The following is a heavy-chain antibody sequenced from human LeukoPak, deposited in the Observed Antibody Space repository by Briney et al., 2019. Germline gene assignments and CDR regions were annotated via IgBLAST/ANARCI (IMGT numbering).Heavy chain of an antibody. D-gene: IGHD3-22*01. CDR2: IYYSGST. CDR3: ARHYYDSSGVNWFDP. V-gene: IGHV4-31*03. J-gene: IGHJ5*02. CDR1: GGSISSGGYY. Sequence: SQTLSLTCTVSGGSISSGGYYWSWIRQHPGTGLEWIGYIYYSGSTYYNPSLKSRVTIPVDTSKNQFSLKLSSVTAADTAVYYCARHYYDSSGVNWFDPWGQGTLVTVSS.